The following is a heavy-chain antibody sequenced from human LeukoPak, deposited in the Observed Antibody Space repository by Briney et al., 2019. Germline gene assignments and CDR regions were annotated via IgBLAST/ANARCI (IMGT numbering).Heavy chain of an antibody. D-gene: IGHD2-21*02. V-gene: IGHV3-7*01. Sequence: GGSLRLSCAASGFSFSTYWMSWVRQAPGKGLEWVSNIRPDGGEKYSVDSVKGRFTISRDNAKNSLYLQMNSLRVKDTAVYYCARDGSCDGDCYWEDYSFYGLDVWGQGATVTVSS. J-gene: IGHJ6*02. CDR3: ARDGSCDGDCYWEDYSFYGLDV. CDR2: IRPDGGEK. CDR1: GFSFSTYW.